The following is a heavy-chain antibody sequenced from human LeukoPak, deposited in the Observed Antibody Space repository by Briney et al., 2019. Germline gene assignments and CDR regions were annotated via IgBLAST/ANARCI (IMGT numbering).Heavy chain of an antibody. J-gene: IGHJ4*02. CDR3: AKVDRRELGPYYFDY. Sequence: GGSLRLSCATSGFIFYNYAMNWVRQGPGKGLEWVSGISGSGGSTYYAVSVRGRFTISRDNSKNTLYLQINSLRAEDTAVYCCAKVDRRELGPYYFDYWGQGTLVTVSS. CDR1: GFIFYNYA. V-gene: IGHV3-23*01. CDR2: ISGSGGST. D-gene: IGHD3-16*02.